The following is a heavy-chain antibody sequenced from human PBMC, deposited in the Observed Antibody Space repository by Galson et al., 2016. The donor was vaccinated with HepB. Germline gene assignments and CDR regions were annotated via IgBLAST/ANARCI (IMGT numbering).Heavy chain of an antibody. CDR2: TWADGNNK. CDR1: GFIFSNYG. D-gene: IGHD1-26*01. CDR3: AKGAAGGTYSALDY. J-gene: IGHJ4*02. Sequence: SLRLSCAGSGFIFSNYGLHWVRQAPGKGLEWVANTWADGNNKYYADSVKGRFTISRDGSESTLYVHMNRLRVEGTAVYYCAKGAAGGTYSALDYWGRGVLVTVSP. V-gene: IGHV3-33*06.